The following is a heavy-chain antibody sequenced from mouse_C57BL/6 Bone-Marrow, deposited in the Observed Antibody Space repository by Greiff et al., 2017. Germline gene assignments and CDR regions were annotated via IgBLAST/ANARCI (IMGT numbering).Heavy chain of an antibody. Sequence: QVQLKESGAELVRPGTSVKVSCKASGYAFTNYLIEWVKQRPGKGLEWIGVINPGSGGTNYNEKVKGKATLTTDKSSSTAYMQRSSLTTEDSAVYFCARSKSGDSWCADWGQGTLVTVSA. CDR1: GYAFTNYL. V-gene: IGHV1-54*01. J-gene: IGHJ3*01. CDR3: ARSKSGDSWCAD. CDR2: INPGSGGT. D-gene: IGHD3-3*01.